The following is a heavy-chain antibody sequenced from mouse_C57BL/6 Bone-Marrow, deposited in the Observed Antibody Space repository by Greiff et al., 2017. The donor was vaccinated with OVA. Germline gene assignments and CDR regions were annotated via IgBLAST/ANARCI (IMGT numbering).Heavy chain of an antibody. CDR1: GFNIKDDY. D-gene: IGHD1-1*01. CDR3: TNYDGSSWGYFDV. Sequence: EVQLQQSGAELVRPGASVTLSCTASGFNIKDDYMHWVKQRPEQGLEWIGWIDPENGDTEYASKFQGKATITADTSSNTAYLQLSSLTSEDTAVYYCTNYDGSSWGYFDVWGTGTTVTVSS. J-gene: IGHJ1*03. V-gene: IGHV14-4*01. CDR2: IDPENGDT.